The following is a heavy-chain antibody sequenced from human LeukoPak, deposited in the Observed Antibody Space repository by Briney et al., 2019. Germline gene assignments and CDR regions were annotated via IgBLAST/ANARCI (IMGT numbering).Heavy chain of an antibody. D-gene: IGHD3-10*01. V-gene: IGHV3-64*01. CDR3: ARDWARASGPLDY. Sequence: GGSLRLSCAASGFTSSSYAMPCVRQAPGKGLECVAAISSNGGSTYYASSVKGRFAITRDNSKNTLYLQMGSLRAEDMAVYYCARDWARASGPLDYWGQGTLVTVSS. J-gene: IGHJ4*02. CDR2: ISSNGGST. CDR1: GFTSSSYA.